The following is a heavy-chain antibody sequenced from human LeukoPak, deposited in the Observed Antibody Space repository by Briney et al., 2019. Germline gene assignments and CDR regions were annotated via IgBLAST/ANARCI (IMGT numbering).Heavy chain of an antibody. J-gene: IGHJ4*02. D-gene: IGHD1-7*01. Sequence: ASVKVSCKASGGTFSSYAISWVRQAPGQGLEWMGWISAYNGNTNYAQKLQGRVTMTTDTSTSTTYMELRSLRSDDTAVYYCARSITGTTFQVYWGQGTLVTVSS. V-gene: IGHV1-18*01. CDR2: ISAYNGNT. CDR1: GGTFSSYA. CDR3: ARSITGTTFQVY.